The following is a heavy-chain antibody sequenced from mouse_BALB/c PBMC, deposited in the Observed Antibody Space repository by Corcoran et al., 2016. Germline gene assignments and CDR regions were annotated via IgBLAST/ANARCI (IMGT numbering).Heavy chain of an antibody. J-gene: IGHJ2*01. CDR1: GYSLTGYL. V-gene: IGHV1-20*02. D-gene: IGHD1-2*01. CDR2: INPYNGDT. CDR3: ALYSGYS. Sequence: EVQLQQAGPELGKPGAAGEISCKASGYSLTGYLMYWVMQGHGNSREGIGRINPYNGDTFYNHKFKGKATLTVDKSSSTAHMEFRSLASEYSAVYYCALYSGYSWAPGTTFTVSS.